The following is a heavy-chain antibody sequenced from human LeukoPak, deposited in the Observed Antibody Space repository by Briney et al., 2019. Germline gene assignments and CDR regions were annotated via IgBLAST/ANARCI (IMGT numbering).Heavy chain of an antibody. CDR1: GFTFSNYW. CDR2: INSDGSST. CDR3: ARGGSGANDY. Sequence: GGSLRLSCAASGFTFSNYWMHWVRQAPGKGLVWVSRINSDGSSTSYADSAKGRFTISRDNAKNTLYMQMNSLRAEDTAVYYCARGGSGANDYWGQGTLVTVSS. D-gene: IGHD2-15*01. V-gene: IGHV3-74*01. J-gene: IGHJ4*02.